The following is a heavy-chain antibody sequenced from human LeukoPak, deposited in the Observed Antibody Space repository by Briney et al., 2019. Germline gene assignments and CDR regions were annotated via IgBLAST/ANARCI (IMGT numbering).Heavy chain of an antibody. D-gene: IGHD3-16*01. J-gene: IGHJ4*02. CDR3: ARGGGARYFDY. CDR1: GFTVSSNY. CDR2: IYSGGST. Sequence: PGGSLRLSCAASGFTVSSNYMSWVRQAPGKGLEWVSIIYSGGSTYYADSVKGRFTISTDNSKNTLYLQMNSLRAGDTAVYYCARGGGARYFDYWGQGTLVTVSS. V-gene: IGHV3-53*01.